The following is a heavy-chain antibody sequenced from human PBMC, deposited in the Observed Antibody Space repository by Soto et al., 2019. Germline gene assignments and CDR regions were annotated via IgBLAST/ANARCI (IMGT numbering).Heavy chain of an antibody. J-gene: IGHJ4*02. V-gene: IGHV3-21*01. D-gene: IGHD3-16*01. Sequence: EVDLVESGGGLAKPGGALRLSCTDSGFTFSSHTMNWVRQATGKGLEWVSSISATGSDIYYGDSVMGRFTISRDNAKNSLYLQLNNRRVEDTAVYYCARGYDVVRVPVAIRVGYFDHWGQGTVVTVSS. CDR1: GFTFSSHT. CDR2: ISATGSDI. CDR3: ARGYDVVRVPVAIRVGYFDH.